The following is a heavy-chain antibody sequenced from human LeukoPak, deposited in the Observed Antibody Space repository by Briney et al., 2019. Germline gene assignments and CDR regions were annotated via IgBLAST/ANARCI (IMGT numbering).Heavy chain of an antibody. J-gene: IGHJ4*02. CDR1: GASISSYY. CDR2: IYYSGTT. V-gene: IGHV4-59*01. Sequence: SETLSLTCNVSGASISSYYWSWFRQPPGKGPEWIGYIYYSGTTNYNPSLKSRVTISVDTSKNQFSLKLSSVTAADTAVYYCARGVYIAAAQYGYWGQGTLVTVAS. CDR3: ARGVYIAAAQYGY. D-gene: IGHD6-13*01.